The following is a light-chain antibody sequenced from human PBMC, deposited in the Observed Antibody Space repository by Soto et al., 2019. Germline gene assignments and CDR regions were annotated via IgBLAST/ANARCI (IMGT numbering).Light chain of an antibody. J-gene: IGKJ1*01. CDR2: GAS. CDR3: QQYGSSGT. CDR1: QSVSSSY. Sequence: EIALTQSQGTLSLSPGERATLSCRASQSVSSSYLAWYQQKPGQAPRLLIYGASSRATGIPDRFSGSGSGTDFTLTISRLEPEDFAVYYCQQYGSSGTFGQGTKVDIK. V-gene: IGKV3-20*01.